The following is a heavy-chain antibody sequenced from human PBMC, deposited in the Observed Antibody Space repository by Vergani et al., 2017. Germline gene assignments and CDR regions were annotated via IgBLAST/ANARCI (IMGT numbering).Heavy chain of an antibody. CDR3: ARDSALRDIVVVPAASPHFDY. Sequence: QVQLVQSGAEVKKPGSSVKVSCKASGGTFSSYAISWVRQAPGQELEWMGWISAYNGNTNYAQKLQGRVTMTTDTSTSTAYMELRSLRSDDTAVYYCARDSALRDIVVVPAASPHFDYWGQGTLVTVSS. D-gene: IGHD2-2*01. V-gene: IGHV1-18*01. CDR2: ISAYNGNT. J-gene: IGHJ4*02. CDR1: GGTFSSYA.